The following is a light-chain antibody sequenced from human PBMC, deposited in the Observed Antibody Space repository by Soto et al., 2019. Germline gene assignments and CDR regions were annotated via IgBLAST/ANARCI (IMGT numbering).Light chain of an antibody. CDR2: GAS. CDR1: QSVSSSF. Sequence: EIVLTQSPGTLSLSPGERATLSCRASQSVSSSFLAWYQQKPGQAPRLLIYGASSRATGIPDRFSGSGSVRDFTLTIRRLEPEEVAVYYCQQYGSSPLTFGGGTKVEIK. CDR3: QQYGSSPLT. J-gene: IGKJ4*01. V-gene: IGKV3-20*01.